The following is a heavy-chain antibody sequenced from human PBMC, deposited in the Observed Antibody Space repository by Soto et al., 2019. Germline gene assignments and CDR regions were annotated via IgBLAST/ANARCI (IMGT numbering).Heavy chain of an antibody. V-gene: IGHV4-59*01. Sequence: SETLSLTCTVSGGSISSYYCSWIRQPPGKGLEWIGYIYYSGSASYNPSLKSRVTISVDTSKNQFSLKLSSVTAADTAVYYCARAGAATLSDYWGQGTLVTVYS. D-gene: IGHD2-15*01. J-gene: IGHJ4*02. CDR3: ARAGAATLSDY. CDR1: GGSISSYY. CDR2: IYYSGSA.